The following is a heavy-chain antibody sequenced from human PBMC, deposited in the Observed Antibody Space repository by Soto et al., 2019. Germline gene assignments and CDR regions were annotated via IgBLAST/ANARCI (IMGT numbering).Heavy chain of an antibody. Sequence: QLQLQESGPGLVKPSETLSVTCTVSGGSISNSYYYWGWIRQPPGKGLEWIGSIHDSGSTYYNPSLKSRATISVDMSKNQFSLRLSSVTAADTAVYYCARRELGGSSGWSGQGAFDRWGQGTLVTVSS. CDR1: GGSISNSYYY. J-gene: IGHJ4*02. CDR3: ARRELGGSSGWSGQGAFDR. V-gene: IGHV4-39*01. CDR2: IHDSGST. D-gene: IGHD6-19*01.